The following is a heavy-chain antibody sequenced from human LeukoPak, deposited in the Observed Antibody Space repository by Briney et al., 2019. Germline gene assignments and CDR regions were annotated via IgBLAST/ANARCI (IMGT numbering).Heavy chain of an antibody. CDR1: GFTFSTYS. Sequence: QPGGSLRLSCAASGFTFSTYSMNWVRQAPGKGLEWVSYISSSSSAIYYADSVKGRFTISRDNAKNSLYLQMNSLRAEDTAVYYCARYCSRAGCYTHPLDYWGQGTLVTVSS. CDR2: ISSSSSAI. V-gene: IGHV3-48*01. CDR3: ARYCSRAGCYTHPLDY. D-gene: IGHD2-2*02. J-gene: IGHJ4*02.